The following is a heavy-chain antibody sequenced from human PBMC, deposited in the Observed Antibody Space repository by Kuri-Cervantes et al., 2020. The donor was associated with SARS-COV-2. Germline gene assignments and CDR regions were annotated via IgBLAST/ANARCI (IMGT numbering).Heavy chain of an antibody. CDR3: AKDRYQLLPPDAFDI. D-gene: IGHD2-2*01. CDR2: ISSSSSTI. CDR1: EFTFSSYS. V-gene: IGHV3-48*01. J-gene: IGHJ3*02. Sequence: SLKISWASAEFTFSSYSMNWVRQAPGKGLEWVSYISSSSSTIYYADSVKGRFTISRDNSKNTLYLQMNSLRAEDTAVYYCAKDRYQLLPPDAFDIWGQGTMVTVSS.